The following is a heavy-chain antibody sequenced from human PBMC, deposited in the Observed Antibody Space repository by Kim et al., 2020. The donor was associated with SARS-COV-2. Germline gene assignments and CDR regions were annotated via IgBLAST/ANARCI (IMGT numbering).Heavy chain of an antibody. CDR3: ARHIKGITIFGVVTDWFDP. CDR2: IYYSGST. Sequence: SETLSLTCTVSGGSISSSSYYWGWIRQPPGKGLEWIGSIYYSGSTYYNPSLKSRVTISVDTSKNQFSLKLSSVIAADTAVYYCARHIKGITIFGVVTDWFDPWGQGTLVTVSS. D-gene: IGHD3-3*01. CDR1: GGSISSSSYY. J-gene: IGHJ5*02. V-gene: IGHV4-39*01.